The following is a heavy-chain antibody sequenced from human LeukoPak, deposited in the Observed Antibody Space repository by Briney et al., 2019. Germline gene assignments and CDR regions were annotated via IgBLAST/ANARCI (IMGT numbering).Heavy chain of an antibody. D-gene: IGHD3-9*01. CDR1: GGSVTGYY. CDR3: ARGNILTGYCFDF. Sequence: SETLSLTCAVYGGSVTGYYWSWIRQTPGRGLEWVGEIHYTGATSYNPSLKSRATISTDTSKNQFSLRLSSVTAADTAVYYCARGNILTGYCFDFWGQGALVTVSS. J-gene: IGHJ4*02. V-gene: IGHV4-34*01. CDR2: IHYTGAT.